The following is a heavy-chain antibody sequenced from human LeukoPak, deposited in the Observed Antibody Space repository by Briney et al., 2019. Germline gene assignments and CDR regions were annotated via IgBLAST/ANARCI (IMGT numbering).Heavy chain of an antibody. Sequence: SETLSLTCTVSGGSISSYYCSWIRQPPGKGLEWIGYIYYSGSTNCNPSLKSRVTISVDTSKNQFSLKLSSVTAADTAVYYCARHRDYSSSDYWGQGTLVTVSS. CDR3: ARHRDYSSSDY. CDR2: IYYSGST. D-gene: IGHD6-6*01. J-gene: IGHJ4*02. V-gene: IGHV4-59*01. CDR1: GGSISSYY.